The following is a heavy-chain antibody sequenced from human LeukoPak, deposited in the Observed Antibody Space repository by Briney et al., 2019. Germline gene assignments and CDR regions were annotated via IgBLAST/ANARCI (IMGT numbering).Heavy chain of an antibody. CDR2: INPSGAST. J-gene: IGHJ4*02. CDR3: ARETTFDY. D-gene: IGHD4-11*01. CDR1: GYTFTNFY. V-gene: IGHV1-46*01. Sequence: ASVKVSCKASGYTFTNFYMHWVRQAPGQGLGWMGIINPSGASTSYAQNFQGRLTMTRDTSTSTVYMELSSLRSEDTAVYYCARETTFDYWGQGTLVTVSS.